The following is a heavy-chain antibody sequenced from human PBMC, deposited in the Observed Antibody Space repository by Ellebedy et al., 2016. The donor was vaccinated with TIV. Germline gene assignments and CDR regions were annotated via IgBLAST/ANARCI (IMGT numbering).Heavy chain of an antibody. CDR3: ARDFDPYYVWGSYRTHYGMDV. D-gene: IGHD3-16*02. CDR1: AVIFSSYA. J-gene: IGHJ6*02. Sequence: GESLKISCAASAVIFSSYAMSWGRQAPAKGLERVSAISGSGGSTYYADSAKGRFTISRDNSKNTRYLQMNSLGAEDTAVYYCARDFDPYYVWGSYRTHYGMDVWGQGTTVTVSS. CDR2: ISGSGGST. V-gene: IGHV3-23*01.